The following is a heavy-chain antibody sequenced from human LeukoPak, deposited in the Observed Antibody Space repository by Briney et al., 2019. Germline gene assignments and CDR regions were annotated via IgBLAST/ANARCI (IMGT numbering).Heavy chain of an antibody. Sequence: ASVKVSCKASGYTFTSYDINWVRQATGQGLEWMGWMNPNSGITGYAQKFQGRVTITRNTSISTAYMELSSLRSEDTAVYYCARDGYYYGSGSYYTDYYYYMDVWGKGTTVTVSS. CDR3: ARDGYYYGSGSYYTDYYYYMDV. CDR1: GYTFTSYD. D-gene: IGHD3-10*01. J-gene: IGHJ6*03. V-gene: IGHV1-8*03. CDR2: MNPNSGIT.